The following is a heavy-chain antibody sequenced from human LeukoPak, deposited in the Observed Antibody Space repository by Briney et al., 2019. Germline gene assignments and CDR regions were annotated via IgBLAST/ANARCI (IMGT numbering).Heavy chain of an antibody. CDR3: AKDPYSGSYYTAFDI. J-gene: IGHJ3*02. V-gene: IGHV3-23*01. CDR2: ISGSGGST. CDR1: GFTFSSYA. Sequence: GGSLRLSCAASGFTFSSYAMSWVRQAPGKGLEWVSAISGSGGSTYYADSVKGRFTIPRDNSKNTLYLQMNSLRAEDTAVYYCAKDPYSGSYYTAFDIWGQGTMVTVSS. D-gene: IGHD1-26*01.